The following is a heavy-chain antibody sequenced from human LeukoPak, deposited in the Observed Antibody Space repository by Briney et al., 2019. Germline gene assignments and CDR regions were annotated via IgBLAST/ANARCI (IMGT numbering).Heavy chain of an antibody. J-gene: IGHJ4*02. CDR3: AREGAAAAPY. Sequence: GGSLRLSCAASGCTFSSYSMNWVRQAPGKGLEWVSAISSSSSYIYYADSVKGRFTISRDNARNSLYLQMNSLRAEDTAMYYCAREGAAAAPYWGQGTLVTVSS. D-gene: IGHD6-13*01. CDR2: ISSSSSYI. CDR1: GCTFSSYS. V-gene: IGHV3-21*01.